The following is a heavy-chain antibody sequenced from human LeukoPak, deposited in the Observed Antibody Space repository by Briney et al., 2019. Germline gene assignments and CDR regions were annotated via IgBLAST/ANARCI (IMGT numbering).Heavy chain of an antibody. CDR3: ARGDLRGTFDY. CDR1: GGSISSYY. J-gene: IGHJ4*02. Sequence: NPSETLSLTCTVSGGSISSYYWSWIRQPPGKGLEWIGYIYYSGSTNYNPSLKSRVTISVDTSKNQFSLKLSSVTAADTAVYYCARGDLRGTFDYWGQGTLVTVSS. D-gene: IGHD5-12*01. V-gene: IGHV4-59*01. CDR2: IYYSGST.